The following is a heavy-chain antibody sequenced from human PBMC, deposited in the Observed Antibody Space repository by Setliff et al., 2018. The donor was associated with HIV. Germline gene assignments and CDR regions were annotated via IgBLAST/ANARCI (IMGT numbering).Heavy chain of an antibody. CDR1: GGSISSGVFY. Sequence: PSETLSLTCTVSGGSISSGVFYWSWIRQHPGRGLEWIGYIYYSGSTYYNPSLKSRVAVSVDTSKNQFSLSLSSVTAADTAVYYCASSGVRGDDWGQGTLVTVSS. CDR3: ASSGVRGDD. CDR2: IYYSGST. D-gene: IGHD3-3*01. V-gene: IGHV4-31*03. J-gene: IGHJ4*02.